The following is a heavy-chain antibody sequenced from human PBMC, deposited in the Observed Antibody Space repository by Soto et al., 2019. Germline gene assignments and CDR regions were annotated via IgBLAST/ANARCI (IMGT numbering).Heavy chain of an antibody. V-gene: IGHV3-30*18. CDR3: VKVRIQLWTAFDY. Sequence: GGSLRLSCTPSGFTFRNYGLLWVRQAPGKGLEWVALISYDGDHKYYPDSARGRFTVSRDNFNNMLFLQMDSLTPEDTAVYYCVKVRIQLWTAFDYWGQGTLVTVSS. CDR1: GFTFRNYG. J-gene: IGHJ4*02. CDR2: ISYDGDHK. D-gene: IGHD5-18*01.